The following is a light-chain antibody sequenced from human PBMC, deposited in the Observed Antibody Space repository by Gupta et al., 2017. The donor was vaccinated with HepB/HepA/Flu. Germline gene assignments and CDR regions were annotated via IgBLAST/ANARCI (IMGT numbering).Light chain of an antibody. J-gene: IGLJ2*01. CDR1: KLGDKY. CDR2: QDS. CDR3: QAWDSTTGV. V-gene: IGLV3-1*01. Sequence: SYELTQPPSVSVSPGQTASITCPGDKLGDKYACWYQQKPGQSPVVVIYQDSKRPSGIPERFSGSNSGNTATLTIRGTQAMDEADYYCQAWDSTTGVFGGGTKLTVL.